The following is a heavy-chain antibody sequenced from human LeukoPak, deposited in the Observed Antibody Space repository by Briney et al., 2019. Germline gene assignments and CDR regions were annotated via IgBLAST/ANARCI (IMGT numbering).Heavy chain of an antibody. Sequence: PGRSLRLSCAASGFTFDDYAMHWVRQAPGKGLEWVSGISWNSGSIVYADSVKGRFTISRDNAKNSLYLQMNSLGAEDTALYYCATTRAAQSWSFVFDYWGQGTLVTVSS. V-gene: IGHV3-9*01. D-gene: IGHD3-3*01. CDR3: ATTRAAQSWSFVFDY. J-gene: IGHJ4*02. CDR2: ISWNSGSI. CDR1: GFTFDDYA.